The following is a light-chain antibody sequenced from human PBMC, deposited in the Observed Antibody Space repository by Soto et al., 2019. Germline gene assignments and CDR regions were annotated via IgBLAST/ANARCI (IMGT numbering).Light chain of an antibody. V-gene: IGKV3-20*01. J-gene: IGKJ1*01. Sequence: EIVLTQSPGTLSLSPGERATLSCRASQSLRSSFLAWYQQKPGQAPRLLIYDASTKASGIPDRFSGSRSGIDFTLTISSLQSEDFAVYYCQQYNNWPGTFGQGTKVEIK. CDR3: QQYNNWPGT. CDR2: DAS. CDR1: QSLRSSF.